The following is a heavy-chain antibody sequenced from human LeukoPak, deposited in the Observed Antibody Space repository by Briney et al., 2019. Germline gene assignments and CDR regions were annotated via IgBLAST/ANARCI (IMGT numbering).Heavy chain of an antibody. J-gene: IGHJ6*02. CDR3: ATYCSSTSCYGGYYYGMDV. Sequence: ASVKVSCKASGYTFTSYAMNWVRQAPGQGLEWIGWINTNTGNPTYAQGFTGRFVFSLDTSVSTAYLQISSLKAEDTAVYYCATYCSSTSCYGGYYYGMDVWGQGTTVTVSS. CDR1: GYTFTSYA. CDR2: INTNTGNP. V-gene: IGHV7-4-1*02. D-gene: IGHD2-2*01.